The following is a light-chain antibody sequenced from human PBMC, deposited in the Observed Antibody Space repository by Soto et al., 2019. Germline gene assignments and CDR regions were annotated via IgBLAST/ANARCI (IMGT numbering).Light chain of an antibody. CDR1: SSDVGGYNY. CDR3: SSYTSGSLRV. Sequence: QSALTQPASVSGSPGQSITISCTGTSSDVGGYNYVSCYQHHPAKAPKLLIYEVSYRPSGVSDRFSGSKSANTASLTISGLQAEDEADYYCSSYTSGSLRVFGTGPKVTV. J-gene: IGLJ1*01. V-gene: IGLV2-14*01. CDR2: EVS.